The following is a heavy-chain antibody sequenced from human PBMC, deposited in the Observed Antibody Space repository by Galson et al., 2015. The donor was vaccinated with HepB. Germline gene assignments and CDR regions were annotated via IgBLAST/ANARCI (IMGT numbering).Heavy chain of an antibody. CDR2: IRSKANSYAT. Sequence: SLRLSCAASGFTFSGSAMHWVRQASGKGLEWVGRIRSKANSYATAYAASVKGRFTISRDDSKNTAYLQMISLKTEDTAVYYCTRQAMPYGDYAYYYYGMDVWGQGTTVTVSS. J-gene: IGHJ6*02. V-gene: IGHV3-73*01. D-gene: IGHD4-17*01. CDR1: GFTFSGSA. CDR3: TRQAMPYGDYAYYYYGMDV.